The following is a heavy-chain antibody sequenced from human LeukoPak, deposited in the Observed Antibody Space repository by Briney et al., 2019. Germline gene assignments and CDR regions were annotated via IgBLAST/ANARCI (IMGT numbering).Heavy chain of an antibody. CDR3: ARGLQGGLEF. D-gene: IGHD4-11*01. J-gene: IGHJ4*02. V-gene: IGHV1-2*02. Sequence: ASVKVSCKASGYTVSGYYLHWVRRAPGQGLEWMGRINPNNGGTNYAQKFQGRVTMTRDTSISTAYMELSRLRSDDTAVYYCARGLQGGLEFRGQGTLVTVSS. CDR1: GYTVSGYY. CDR2: INPNNGGT.